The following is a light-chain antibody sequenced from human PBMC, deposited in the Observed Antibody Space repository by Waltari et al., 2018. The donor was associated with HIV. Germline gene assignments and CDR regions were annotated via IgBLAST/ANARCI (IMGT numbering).Light chain of an antibody. Sequence: QSALTQPRSVSGSPGQSVPISCTGPSSDVGGYNYVSWYQQHTGKAPKLMIYDVSKRPSGVPDRFSGSKSGNTASLTIAGLQAEDEADYYCCSYAGSYTYVVFGGGTKLTVL. J-gene: IGLJ2*01. CDR3: CSYAGSYTYVV. V-gene: IGLV2-11*01. CDR1: SSDVGGYNY. CDR2: DVS.